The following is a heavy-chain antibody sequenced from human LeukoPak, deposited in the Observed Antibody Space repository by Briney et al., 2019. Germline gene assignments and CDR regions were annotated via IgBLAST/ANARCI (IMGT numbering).Heavy chain of an antibody. CDR3: AASYSETQLFYFDY. J-gene: IGHJ4*02. CDR2: ISSSSTST. CDR1: GFSFSRYS. Sequence: PGGSLKLSCAASGFSFSRYSMNWVRQAPGKGLEWISYISSSSTSTFYADSVKGRFTISRDNGKNSVYLQMNSLSAEDTAVYCCAASYSETQLFYFDYWGQGNLVTVSS. D-gene: IGHD1-26*01. V-gene: IGHV3-48*01.